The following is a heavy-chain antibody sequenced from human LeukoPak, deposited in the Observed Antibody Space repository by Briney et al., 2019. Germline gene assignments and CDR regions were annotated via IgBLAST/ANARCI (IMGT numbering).Heavy chain of an antibody. CDR1: GYTFTSYG. CDR2: INPNSGGT. J-gene: IGHJ4*02. D-gene: IGHD6-6*01. Sequence: GASVKVSCKASGYTFTSYGISWVRQAPGQGLEWMGWINPNSGGTNYAQKFQGRVTMTRDTSISTAYMELSRLRSDDTAVYYCARVTQYSSRGARFDYWGQGTLVTVSS. V-gene: IGHV1-2*02. CDR3: ARVTQYSSRGARFDY.